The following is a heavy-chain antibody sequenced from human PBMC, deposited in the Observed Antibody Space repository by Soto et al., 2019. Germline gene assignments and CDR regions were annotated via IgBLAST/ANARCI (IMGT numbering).Heavy chain of an antibody. D-gene: IGHD3-16*01. CDR2: FIPLFGPA. CDR3: GRLSRLGFWGIEK. CDR1: GGMFSNFA. V-gene: IGHV1-69*01. Sequence: SVKVSCKTSGGMFSNFAFTWVRQAPGQGLEWMGGFIPLFGPANYARKFQGRLTIIAHESAGIVNMELSSLTSEDTAVYYCGRLSRLGFWGIEKWGPGTLVTDSS. J-gene: IGHJ4*02.